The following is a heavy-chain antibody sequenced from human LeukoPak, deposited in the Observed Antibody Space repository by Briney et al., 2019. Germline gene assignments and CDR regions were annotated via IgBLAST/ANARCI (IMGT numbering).Heavy chain of an antibody. CDR2: ISAYNANT. Sequence: ASVKVSCKASGYTFTSYGINWVRQAPGQGLEWMGWISAYNANTNYAQKVQGRVTMTTDISTSTAYMELRSLRSDDTAVYYCARGDVVVVAATRLDYWGQGTLVTVSS. CDR3: ARGDVVVVAATRLDY. D-gene: IGHD2-15*01. V-gene: IGHV1-18*01. J-gene: IGHJ4*02. CDR1: GYTFTSYG.